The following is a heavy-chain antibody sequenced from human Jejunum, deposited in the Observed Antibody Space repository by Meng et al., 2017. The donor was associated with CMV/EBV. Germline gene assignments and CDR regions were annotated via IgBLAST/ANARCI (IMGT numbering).Heavy chain of an antibody. Sequence: SGFTFSRDGMYWVRQAPGKGLEWVAGIWYDGTTKYYGDSVKCRFTISRDNFQNTLYLQMDSMRVEDTAVYYCAKETRFLESGYGMDVWGQGTLVTVSS. CDR3: AKETRFLESGYGMDV. D-gene: IGHD3-3*01. J-gene: IGHJ6*02. CDR2: IWYDGTTK. CDR1: GFTFSRDG. V-gene: IGHV3-33*06.